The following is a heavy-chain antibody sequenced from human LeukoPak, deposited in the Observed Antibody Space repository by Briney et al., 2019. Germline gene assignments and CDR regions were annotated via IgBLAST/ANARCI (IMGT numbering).Heavy chain of an antibody. V-gene: IGHV4-34*01. D-gene: IGHD3-22*01. Sequence: PSETLSLTCAVYGGSFSGYYWSWIRQPPGKGLEWIGEINHSGSTNYNPSLKSRVTISVDTSKNQFSLKLSSVTAADTAVYYCARDRPTYYYDSSGYDAFDIWGQGTMVTVSS. CDR1: GGSFSGYY. CDR3: ARDRPTYYYDSSGYDAFDI. J-gene: IGHJ3*02. CDR2: INHSGST.